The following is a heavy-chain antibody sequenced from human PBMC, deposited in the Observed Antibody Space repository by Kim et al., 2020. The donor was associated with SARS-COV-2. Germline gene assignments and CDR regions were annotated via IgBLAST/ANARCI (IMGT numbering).Heavy chain of an antibody. Sequence: SETLSLTCTVSGGSISSYYWSWIRQPPGKGLEWIGYIYYSGSTKYNPSLKIRVTITVYTSRNQFSLTLSSVTTAATAASYCSRPYYDILTGYYPEYFQH. J-gene: IGHJ1*01. D-gene: IGHD3-9*01. CDR1: GGSISSYY. CDR3: SRPYYDILTGYYPEYFQH. V-gene: IGHV4-59*01. CDR2: IYYSGST.